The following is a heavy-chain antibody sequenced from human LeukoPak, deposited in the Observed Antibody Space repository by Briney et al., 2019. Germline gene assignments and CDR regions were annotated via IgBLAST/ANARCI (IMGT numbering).Heavy chain of an antibody. CDR1: GGSLSSYY. Sequence: SETLSLTWSVYGGSLSSYYWSWIRQSPGKGLEWFGEISHRGRTNYNPSLKSRVTISVDTSKNQFSLKLNSMTAADTAVYYCARERANSRGCFDYWGQGTLVTVSS. J-gene: IGHJ4*02. D-gene: IGHD6-13*01. V-gene: IGHV4-34*01. CDR3: ARERANSRGCFDY. CDR2: ISHRGRT.